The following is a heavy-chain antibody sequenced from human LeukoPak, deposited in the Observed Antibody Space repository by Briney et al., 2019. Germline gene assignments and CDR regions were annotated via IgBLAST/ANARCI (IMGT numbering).Heavy chain of an antibody. V-gene: IGHV4-39*07. D-gene: IGHD2-15*01. CDR3: ARGLYCSGGSCSSDAFDI. J-gene: IGHJ3*02. CDR1: GGSISNSSYY. Sequence: PSETLSLTCTVSGGSISNSSYYWGWIRQPPGKGLEWIGSIYYSGSTYYNPSLKSRVTISVDTSKNQFSLKLSSVTAADTAVYYCARGLYCSGGSCSSDAFDIWGQGAMVTVSS. CDR2: IYYSGST.